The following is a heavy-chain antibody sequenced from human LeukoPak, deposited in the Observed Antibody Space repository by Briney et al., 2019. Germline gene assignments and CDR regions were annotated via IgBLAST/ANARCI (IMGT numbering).Heavy chain of an antibody. J-gene: IGHJ3*02. Sequence: SVKVSCKASGGTFSSYAISWVRQAPGQGLEWMGGIIPIFGTANYAQKFQGRVTITTDESTSTAYMELSSLRSEDTAVYYCARERITIFGVVIRPYAFDIWGQGTMVTVSS. CDR3: ARERITIFGVVIRPYAFDI. CDR2: IIPIFGTA. V-gene: IGHV1-69*05. D-gene: IGHD3-3*01. CDR1: GGTFSSYA.